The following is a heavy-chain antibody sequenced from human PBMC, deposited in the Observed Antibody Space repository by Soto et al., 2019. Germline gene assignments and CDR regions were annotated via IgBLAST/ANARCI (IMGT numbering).Heavy chain of an antibody. J-gene: IGHJ5*02. V-gene: IGHV3-23*01. D-gene: IGHD3-3*01. CDR1: GFSFSNYV. CDR2: ITGSGGSS. CDR3: ARDPITASSSTFWRGPPWLDP. Sequence: EVQLLESGGGFIQPGGSLRLSCAASGFSFSNYVMSWVRKAPGKGLQWVASITGSGGSSYYADSVKGRFTISRDNSKSTLLLQLNSLRAEDTALYFCARDPITASSSTFWRGPPWLDPWGQGILVTVSA.